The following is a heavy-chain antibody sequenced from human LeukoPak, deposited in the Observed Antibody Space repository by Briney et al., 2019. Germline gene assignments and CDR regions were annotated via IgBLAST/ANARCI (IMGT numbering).Heavy chain of an antibody. Sequence: GGSVRVSCKASGYTFTSYGIRWVREAPGEGVEWMGWISAYNGKTNYAQKLQGRGTITTETSTTTAYLPLSSLRSDDTAVYYCARHDSADPDYWGQGTLVTVSS. CDR2: ISAYNGKT. V-gene: IGHV1-18*04. CDR3: ARHDSADPDY. J-gene: IGHJ4*02. CDR1: GYTFTSYG. D-gene: IGHD1-1*01.